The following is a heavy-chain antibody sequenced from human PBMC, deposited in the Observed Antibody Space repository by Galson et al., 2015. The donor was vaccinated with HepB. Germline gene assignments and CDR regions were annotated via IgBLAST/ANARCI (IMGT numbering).Heavy chain of an antibody. J-gene: IGHJ4*02. Sequence: SLRLSCAASGFTFSSYWMSWVRQAPGKGLEWVANIKQDGSEKNYVDSVKGRFTISRDNAKNSLYLQMNSLRAEDTAVYYCARIVVVVADSEDDYWGQGTLVTVSS. CDR2: IKQDGSEK. CDR1: GFTFSSYW. CDR3: ARIVVVVADSEDDY. D-gene: IGHD2-15*01. V-gene: IGHV3-7*01.